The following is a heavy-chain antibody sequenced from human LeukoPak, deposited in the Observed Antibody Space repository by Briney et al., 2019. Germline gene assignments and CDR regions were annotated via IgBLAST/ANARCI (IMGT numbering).Heavy chain of an antibody. V-gene: IGHV4-59*08. J-gene: IGHJ5*02. D-gene: IGHD6-19*01. CDR1: GGSISSNY. Sequence: SETLSLTCTVSGGSISSNYWSWIRQPPGKGLEWIGYIYYSGSTYYNPSLKSRVTISVDTSKNQFSLKLSSVTAADTAMYYCARAVAGWENWFDPWGQGTLVTVSS. CDR3: ARAVAGWENWFDP. CDR2: IYYSGST.